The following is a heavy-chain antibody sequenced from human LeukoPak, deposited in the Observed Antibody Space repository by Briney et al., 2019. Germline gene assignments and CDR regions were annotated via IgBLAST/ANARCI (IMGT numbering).Heavy chain of an antibody. CDR2: IIPIFGTA. D-gene: IGHD5-18*01. J-gene: IGHJ4*02. Sequence: ASVKVSCKASGGTFSSYAISWVRQAPGQGLEWMGGIIPIFGTANYAQKFQGRVTLTADESTSTAYMELSSLRSEDTAVYYCARVPVDTAMVKGDYFDYWGQGTLVTVSS. CDR3: ARVPVDTAMVKGDYFDY. V-gene: IGHV1-69*13. CDR1: GGTFSSYA.